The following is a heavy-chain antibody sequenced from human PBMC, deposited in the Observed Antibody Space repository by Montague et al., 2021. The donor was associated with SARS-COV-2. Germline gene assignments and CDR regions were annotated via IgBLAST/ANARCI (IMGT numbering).Heavy chain of an antibody. J-gene: IGHJ5*02. CDR2: IKQDGSEK. Sequence: SLRLSCAASGFTFSSYWMSWVRQAPGKGLEWVANIKQDGSEKYYVDSVKSRFTISRDNAKNSLYLQMNSLRVEDTAVYYCASELGLFDPWGQGTLVTVSS. V-gene: IGHV3-7*01. CDR3: ASELGLFDP. CDR1: GFTFSSYW.